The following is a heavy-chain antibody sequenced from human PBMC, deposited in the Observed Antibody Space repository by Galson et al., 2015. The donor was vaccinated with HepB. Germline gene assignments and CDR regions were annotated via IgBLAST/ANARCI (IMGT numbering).Heavy chain of an antibody. V-gene: IGHV4-59*01. Sequence: LSLTCTVSGGSISTYYWSWIRQPPGKGLEWIGYIYYGGSTNYNPSLKSRATMSVGTSKNQFSLKLSSVTAADTAVYYCTRIVGTTRGEHRFDYWGQGTLVTVSS. CDR2: IYYGGST. CDR1: GGSISTYY. D-gene: IGHD1-26*01. CDR3: TRIVGTTRGEHRFDY. J-gene: IGHJ4*02.